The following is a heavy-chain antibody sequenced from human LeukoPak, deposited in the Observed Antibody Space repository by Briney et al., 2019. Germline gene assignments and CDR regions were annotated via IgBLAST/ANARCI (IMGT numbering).Heavy chain of an antibody. CDR2: IIPIFGTA. D-gene: IGHD2-2*01. CDR1: GGTFSSYA. CDR3: ARKSEYCSSTSCRRAYYFDY. J-gene: IGHJ4*02. Sequence: SVTVSCKASGGTFSSYAISWVRQAPGRGLEWMGGIIPIFGTANYAQKFQGRVTITADESTSTAYMELSSLRSEDTAVYYCARKSEYCSSTSCRRAYYFDYWGQGTLVTVSS. V-gene: IGHV1-69*13.